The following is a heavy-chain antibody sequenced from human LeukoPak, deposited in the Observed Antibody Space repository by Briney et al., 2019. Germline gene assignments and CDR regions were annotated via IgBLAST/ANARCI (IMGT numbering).Heavy chain of an antibody. J-gene: IGHJ4*02. CDR3: ARGAWWSSGWSHTMGY. CDR1: GGSFSGYY. V-gene: IGHV4-34*01. D-gene: IGHD6-19*01. CDR2: INHSGST. Sequence: PSETLSLTCTVYGGSFSGYYWSWIRQPPGKGLDWIGEINHSGSTNYNPSLKSRVTISVDTSKNQFSLKMSSVTAADTAVYYCARGAWWSSGWSHTMGYWGQGTLVTVSS.